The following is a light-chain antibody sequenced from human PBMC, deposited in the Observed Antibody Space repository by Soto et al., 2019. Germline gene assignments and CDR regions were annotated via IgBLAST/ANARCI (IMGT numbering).Light chain of an antibody. CDR1: QTLTRE. CDR3: HYYGASPYA. V-gene: IGKV3-20*01. J-gene: IGKJ2*01. Sequence: EVVLTQSPGTLSLSPGETAALSCRASQTLTRELAWYQQRPGQAPRLLIYAASARTTVTPVKFSGSGSGTDFTLTIISLEPEDFAVYYCHYYGASPYAFGQGTRLQIK. CDR2: AAS.